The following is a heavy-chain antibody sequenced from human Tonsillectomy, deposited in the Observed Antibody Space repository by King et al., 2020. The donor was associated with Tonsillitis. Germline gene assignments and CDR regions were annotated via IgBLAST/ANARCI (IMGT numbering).Heavy chain of an antibody. CDR3: AKPTLGGGNSFLIEW. V-gene: IGHV3-30*18. D-gene: IGHD3-3*01. J-gene: IGHJ4*02. Sequence: QLVQSGGGVVQPGTSLRLSCAASGFTFRNYGMHWVRQAPGKGLEWVAVVSFDGSTTYYGDSVKGRFTISRDNSKDTLYLQMNSLRTEDTAMYYCAKPTLGGGNSFLIEWWGQGTLVTVSS. CDR1: GFTFRNYG. CDR2: VSFDGSTT.